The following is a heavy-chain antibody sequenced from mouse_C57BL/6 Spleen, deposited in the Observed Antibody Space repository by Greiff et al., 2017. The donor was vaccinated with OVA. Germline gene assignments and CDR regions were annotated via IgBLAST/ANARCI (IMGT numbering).Heavy chain of an antibody. V-gene: IGHV1-39*01. Sequence: EVKLMESGPELVKPGASVKISCKASGYSFTDYNMNWVKQSNGKSLEWIGVINPNYGTTSYNQKFKGKATLTVDQSSSTAYMQLNSLTSEDSAVYYCARGDYYGSSPWYFDVWGTGTTVTVSS. J-gene: IGHJ1*03. CDR1: GYSFTDYN. CDR2: INPNYGTT. CDR3: ARGDYYGSSPWYFDV. D-gene: IGHD1-1*01.